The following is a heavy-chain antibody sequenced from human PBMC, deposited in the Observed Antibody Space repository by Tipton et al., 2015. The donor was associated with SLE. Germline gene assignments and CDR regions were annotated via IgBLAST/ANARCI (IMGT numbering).Heavy chain of an antibody. CDR1: GGSISSSSYY. CDR3: ARSYYFEAFDI. J-gene: IGHJ3*02. D-gene: IGHD3-10*01. V-gene: IGHV4-39*07. Sequence: TLSLTCTVSGGSISSSSYYWGWIRQPPGKGLGWIGSIYYSGSTNYNPSLKSRVTISVDTSKNQFSLKLSSVTAADTAVYYCARSYYFEAFDIWGQGTMVTVSS. CDR2: IYYSGST.